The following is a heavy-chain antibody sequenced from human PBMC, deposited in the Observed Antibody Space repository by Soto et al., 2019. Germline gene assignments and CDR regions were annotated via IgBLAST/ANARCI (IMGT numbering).Heavy chain of an antibody. CDR2: FDPEDGET. CDR3: ATTLESAARIAHYYYDMDV. CDR1: GYTLTELS. D-gene: IGHD6-6*01. V-gene: IGHV1-24*01. J-gene: IGHJ6*03. Sequence: ASVKVSCKVSGYTLTELSMHWVRQAPGKGLEWMGGFDPEDGETIYAQKFQGRVTMTEDTSTDTAYMELSSLRSEDTAVYYCATTLESAARIAHYYYDMDVWGKGTTVTVSS.